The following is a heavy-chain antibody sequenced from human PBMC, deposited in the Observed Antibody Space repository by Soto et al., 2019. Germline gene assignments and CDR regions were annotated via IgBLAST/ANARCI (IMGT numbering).Heavy chain of an antibody. V-gene: IGHV3-33*01. CDR2: EYFDGSKK. D-gene: IGHD2-15*01. Sequence: QEQLVESGGGVVQPGRSLRLSCAASGFTFNLHGMHWVRQAPGKGLEWVAVEYFDGSKKYYADSVKGRFTLARDNSKNTLYLQMDSLRAEDTAVDYWAREGLRVAPRGSRPDVFDIWGQGTMVTVSS. CDR1: GFTFNLHG. J-gene: IGHJ3*02. CDR3: AREGLRVAPRGSRPDVFDI.